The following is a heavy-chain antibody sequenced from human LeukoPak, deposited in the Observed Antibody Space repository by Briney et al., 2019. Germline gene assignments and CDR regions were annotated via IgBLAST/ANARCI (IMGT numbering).Heavy chain of an antibody. Sequence: SVKVSCKVSGRTFRIFAISWVRQAPGQGREWMGRLIPIFGKATYAQKFQGRVTINADESTSTAYMELSSLRSEDTAVYYCARGAILGDWNSTSCYRHNWFDPWGQGTLVTVSS. CDR2: LIPIFGKA. V-gene: IGHV1-69*15. CDR1: GRTFRIFA. D-gene: IGHD2-2*01. CDR3: ARGAILGDWNSTSCYRHNWFDP. J-gene: IGHJ5*02.